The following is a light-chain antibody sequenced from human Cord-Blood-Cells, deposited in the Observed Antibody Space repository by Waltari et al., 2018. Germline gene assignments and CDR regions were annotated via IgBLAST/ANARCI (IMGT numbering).Light chain of an antibody. J-gene: IGKJ1*01. CDR2: DAS. V-gene: IGKV3-11*01. CDR1: QSVSSY. Sequence: EIVLTQSPATLSLSPGERATLSCRASQSVSSYLACYQQKPGKAPRLLIYDASNRATGIPARFSGIGSGTDFTLTISSLEPEDFAVYYCQQRSNWPWTFGQGTKVEIK. CDR3: QQRSNWPWT.